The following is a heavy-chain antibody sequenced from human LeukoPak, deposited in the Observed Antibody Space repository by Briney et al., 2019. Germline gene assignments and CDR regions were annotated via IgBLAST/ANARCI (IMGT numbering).Heavy chain of an antibody. D-gene: IGHD3-3*01. CDR3: ARTGANAIFGGINAFDI. J-gene: IGHJ3*02. Sequence: GASVKVSCKASGYTFTSYGISWVRQAPGQGLEWMGCISAYNGNTNYAQKLQGRVTMTTDTSTSTAYMELRSLRSDDTAVYYCARTGANAIFGGINAFDIWGQGTMVTVSS. V-gene: IGHV1-18*01. CDR1: GYTFTSYG. CDR2: ISAYNGNT.